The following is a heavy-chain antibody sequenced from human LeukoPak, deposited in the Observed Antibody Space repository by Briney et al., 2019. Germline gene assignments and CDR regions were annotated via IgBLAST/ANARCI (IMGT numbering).Heavy chain of an antibody. V-gene: IGHV3-30-3*01. CDR1: GFTFSTYA. Sequence: PGRSLRLSCAASGFTFSTYAMRWVRQGPGKGLEWVAVISYDGSNKYYADSVKGRFTISRDNSKNTLYLQMSSLSAEGTAVYYCARTTTPHYYGSGSYALGYWGQGTLVTVPS. D-gene: IGHD3-10*01. CDR3: ARTTTPHYYGSGSYALGY. CDR2: ISYDGSNK. J-gene: IGHJ4*02.